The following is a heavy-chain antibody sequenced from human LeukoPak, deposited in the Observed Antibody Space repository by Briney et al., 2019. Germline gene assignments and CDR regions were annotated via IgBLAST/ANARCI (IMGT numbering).Heavy chain of an antibody. Sequence: GGSLRLSCAASGFTFSSYSMNWVRQAPGKGLEWVSYISSSSSTIYYADSVKGRFTISRDNAKNSLYLQMNSLRAEDTAMYYCARYSWPYHFDYWGQGTLVTVSS. CDR3: ARYSWPYHFDY. J-gene: IGHJ4*02. CDR2: ISSSSSTI. CDR1: GFTFSSYS. D-gene: IGHD5-18*01. V-gene: IGHV3-48*01.